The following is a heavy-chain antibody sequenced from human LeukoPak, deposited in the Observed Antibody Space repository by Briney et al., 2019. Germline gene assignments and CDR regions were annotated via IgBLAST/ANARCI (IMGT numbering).Heavy chain of an antibody. V-gene: IGHV3-23*01. D-gene: IGHD1-26*01. CDR1: GGSFSGYY. J-gene: IGHJ6*03. CDR2: ISGSGDNM. CDR3: ARDGYSGSYYRLYYFFMDV. Sequence: PSETLSLTCAVYGGSFSGYYWSWIRQPPGKGLEWVSSISGSGDNMDYADSVKGRFTISRDNSENTLYLQMNSLRGEDTAVYYCARDGYSGSYYRLYYFFMDVWGKGTTVTVSS.